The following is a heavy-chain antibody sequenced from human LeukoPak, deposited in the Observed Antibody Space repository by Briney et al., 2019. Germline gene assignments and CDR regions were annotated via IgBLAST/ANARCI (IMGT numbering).Heavy chain of an antibody. Sequence: PSETLSLTCAVYGGSFSGYYWSWIRQPPGKGLEWIGEINHSGSTNYNPSLKSRVTISVDTSKNQFSLKLSSVTAADTAVYYCASSWGIAVAGYFQHWGQGTLVTVSS. CDR1: GGSFSGYY. CDR2: INHSGST. J-gene: IGHJ1*01. V-gene: IGHV4-34*01. CDR3: ASSWGIAVAGYFQH. D-gene: IGHD6-19*01.